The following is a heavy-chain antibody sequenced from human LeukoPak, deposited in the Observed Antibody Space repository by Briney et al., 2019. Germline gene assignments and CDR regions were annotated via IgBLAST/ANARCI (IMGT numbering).Heavy chain of an antibody. CDR2: ISSSGSTI. CDR3: ARDRDYYGSGSYYRSMDV. CDR1: GFSFSSYE. J-gene: IGHJ6*04. D-gene: IGHD3-10*01. V-gene: IGHV3-48*03. Sequence: GVSLRLSCAASGFSFSSYEMNWVRQAPGKGLEWVSYISSSGSTIYYADSVKGRFTISRDNAKNSLYLQMNSLRAEDTAVYYCARDRDYYGSGSYYRSMDVWGKGTTVTVSS.